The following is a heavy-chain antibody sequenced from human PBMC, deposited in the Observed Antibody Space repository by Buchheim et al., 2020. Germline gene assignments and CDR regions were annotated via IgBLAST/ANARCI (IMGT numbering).Heavy chain of an antibody. CDR1: GGSISTSRDY. Sequence: QLQLQESGPGLVKPSETLSLTCTVSGGSISTSRDYWGWIRQPPGKGLELIGTIYYSGSSYYRPSLKSRVTISVNRSKNQLSLKLSSVTAADTAVYYCASAFYYGSGTRWFDPWGPGTL. D-gene: IGHD3-10*01. CDR2: IYYSGSS. J-gene: IGHJ5*02. V-gene: IGHV4-39*01. CDR3: ASAFYYGSGTRWFDP.